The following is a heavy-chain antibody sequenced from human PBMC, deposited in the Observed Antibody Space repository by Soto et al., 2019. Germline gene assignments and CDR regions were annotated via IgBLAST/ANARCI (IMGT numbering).Heavy chain of an antibody. Sequence: GASVKVSCKASGYTFTSYGISWVRQAPGQGLEWMGWISAYNGNTNYAQKLQGRVTMTTDTSTSTAYMELRSLRSDDTAVYYCARDLSRGPIFGVVITPNWFDPWGQGTLVTVSS. D-gene: IGHD3-3*01. J-gene: IGHJ5*02. CDR1: GYTFTSYG. CDR3: ARDLSRGPIFGVVITPNWFDP. V-gene: IGHV1-18*04. CDR2: ISAYNGNT.